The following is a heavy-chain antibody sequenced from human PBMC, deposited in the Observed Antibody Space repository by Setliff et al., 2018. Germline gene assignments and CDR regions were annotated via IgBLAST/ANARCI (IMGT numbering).Heavy chain of an antibody. J-gene: IGHJ3*01. CDR2: LFDGGSA. V-gene: IGHV4-38-2*02. D-gene: IGHD3-22*01. CDR3: ARDPHYDPTYSLPGHAFDF. Sequence: TLSLTCAVSGYSISNGFYWGWIRQSPVKGLEWIGSLFDGGSAYYSPSLKSRASISLDASKNQFALKLTPATAADTAVYYCARDPHYDPTYSLPGHAFDFWGQGIMVTVSS. CDR1: GYSISNGFY.